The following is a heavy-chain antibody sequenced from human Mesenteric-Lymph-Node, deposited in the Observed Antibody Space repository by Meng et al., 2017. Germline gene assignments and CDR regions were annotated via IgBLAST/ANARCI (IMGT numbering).Heavy chain of an antibody. Sequence: QVQLQASGPGLVKPSGTLSLTCAVSGGSISWGTWWSWVRQPPGKGLQWIGEFFHSGITNYNPSLKSRATISVDTSKNHFSLELSSVTAADTAVYYCTKNGAYSLEYWGQGALVTVSS. CDR2: FFHSGIT. D-gene: IGHD2-15*01. CDR1: GGSISWGTW. V-gene: IGHV4-4*02. J-gene: IGHJ4*02. CDR3: TKNGAYSLEY.